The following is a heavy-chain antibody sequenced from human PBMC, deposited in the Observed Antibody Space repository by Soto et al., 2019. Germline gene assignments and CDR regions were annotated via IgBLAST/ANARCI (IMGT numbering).Heavy chain of an antibody. V-gene: IGHV3-23*01. J-gene: IGHJ4*02. D-gene: IGHD2-15*01. CDR1: GFAFNNFA. Sequence: GGSLRLSCEASGFAFNNFAMSWVRQAPGKGLEWVSVIDGPGETTYYADPVKGRFTISRDNSKSTLFLQMNRLRVEDTALYYCAKRTPGYCSVGICHYFDFWGQGSLVNVSS. CDR2: IDGPGETT. CDR3: AKRTPGYCSVGICHYFDF.